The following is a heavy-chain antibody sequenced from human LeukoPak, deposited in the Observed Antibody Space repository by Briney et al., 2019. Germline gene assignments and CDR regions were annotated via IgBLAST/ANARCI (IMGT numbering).Heavy chain of an antibody. CDR3: AKVLSDYYYDSSGYFHDAFDI. V-gene: IGHV3-23*01. CDR2: ISGSGGST. CDR1: GFTFSSYA. J-gene: IGHJ3*02. D-gene: IGHD3-22*01. Sequence: GGSLRLSCAASGFTFSSYAMSWVRQAPGKGLEWVSAISGSGGSTYYADSVKGRFTISRDNSKNTLYLQMNSLRAEDTAVYYCAKVLSDYYYDSSGYFHDAFDIWGQGTMVTVSS.